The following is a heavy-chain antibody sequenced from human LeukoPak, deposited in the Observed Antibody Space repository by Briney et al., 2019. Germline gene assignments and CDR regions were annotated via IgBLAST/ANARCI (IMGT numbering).Heavy chain of an antibody. D-gene: IGHD1-26*01. J-gene: IGHJ4*02. Sequence: SETLSLTCTVSGGSISSGGYYWSWIRQHPGKGLEWIGYIYYSGSTYYNPSLKSRVTISVDTSKNQFSLKLSSVTAADTAVYYCARDSGVGAPRFDYWGQGTPVTVSS. V-gene: IGHV4-31*03. CDR2: IYYSGST. CDR3: ARDSGVGAPRFDY. CDR1: GGSISSGGYY.